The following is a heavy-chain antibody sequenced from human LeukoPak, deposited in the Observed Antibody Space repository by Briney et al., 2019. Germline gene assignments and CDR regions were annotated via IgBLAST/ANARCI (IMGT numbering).Heavy chain of an antibody. J-gene: IGHJ4*02. CDR3: AKADGSYKTLIDY. CDR2: ISGSGGST. Sequence: GGSLRLSCAASGFTFSICAMNWVRQAPGKGLEWVSGISGSGGSTYYADSVKGRFTISRDSSKNTVYLQMNSVRAEDTAVYYCAKADGSYKTLIDYWGQGTLVTVSS. V-gene: IGHV3-23*01. D-gene: IGHD3-10*01. CDR1: GFTFSICA.